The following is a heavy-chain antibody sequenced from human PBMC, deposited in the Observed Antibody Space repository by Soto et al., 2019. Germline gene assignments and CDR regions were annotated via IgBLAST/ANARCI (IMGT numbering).Heavy chain of an antibody. D-gene: IGHD6-19*01. CDR2: TSSDGSKE. CDR3: ARAEYTSGWYFMGIDY. CDR1: GFTLSSFE. Sequence: QVPMVESGGGVVQPGKSLRLSCAASGFTLSSFEMHWVRQAPGKGLEWVAVTSSDGSKEYYADSVKGRFTISRDNSKNTLYLQMNSLRADDTAVFYCARAEYTSGWYFMGIDYWGQETLVTVSS. J-gene: IGHJ4*02. V-gene: IGHV3-30*04.